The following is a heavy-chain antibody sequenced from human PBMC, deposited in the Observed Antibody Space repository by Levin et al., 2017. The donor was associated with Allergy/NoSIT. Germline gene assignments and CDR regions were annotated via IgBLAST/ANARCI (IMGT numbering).Heavy chain of an antibody. CDR2: FDPEDGET. CDR1: GYTLTELS. V-gene: IGHV1-24*01. J-gene: IGHJ6*02. D-gene: IGHD5-12*01. CDR3: ATLTTVDSRDDYYGLDA. Sequence: ASVKVSCKVSGYTLTELSMHWVRQAPGKGLEWMGGFDPEDGETIYAQRFQDRVTMTEDTSTDTAYMELSSLISEDTAVYYCATLTTVDSRDDYYGLDAWGQGTTVTVSS.